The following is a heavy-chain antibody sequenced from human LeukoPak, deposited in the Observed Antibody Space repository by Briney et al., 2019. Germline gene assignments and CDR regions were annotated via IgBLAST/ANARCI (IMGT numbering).Heavy chain of an antibody. CDR1: GYTFTGLH. Sequence: GASVKVSCKTSGYTFTGLHVFWVRQAPGQGLEWMGWINPNNGDTNYAPKFQGRVTMTRDTSITTGYMELSSLKSDDTAIYYCATYYLDTSARDWGQGTLVTVSS. CDR3: ATYYLDTSARD. V-gene: IGHV1-2*02. D-gene: IGHD3-22*01. J-gene: IGHJ4*02. CDR2: INPNNGDT.